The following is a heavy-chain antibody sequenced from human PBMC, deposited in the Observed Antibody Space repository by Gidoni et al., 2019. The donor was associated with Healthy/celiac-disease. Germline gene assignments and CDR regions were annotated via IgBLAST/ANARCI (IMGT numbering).Heavy chain of an antibody. V-gene: IGHV4-39*01. D-gene: IGHD5-12*01. CDR2: IYYSGST. J-gene: IGHJ4*02. Sequence: QLQLQESGPGLVKPSENLSLTCTVSGGSISSSSYYWGWFRQPPGKGLEWIGSIYYSGSTYYNPSLKSRVTISVDTSKIQFSLKLSSVTAADTAVYYCARLGVATIRGFDYWGQGTLVTVSS. CDR3: ARLGVATIRGFDY. CDR1: GGSISSSSYY.